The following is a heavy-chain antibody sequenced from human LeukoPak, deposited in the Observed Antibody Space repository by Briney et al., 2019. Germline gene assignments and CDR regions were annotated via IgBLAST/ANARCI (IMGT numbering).Heavy chain of an antibody. D-gene: IGHD1-26*01. V-gene: IGHV1-46*01. CDR1: GYTFTSYY. J-gene: IGHJ4*02. CDR3: ARGRGFYSGSYSYYFDY. CDR2: INPSGGST. Sequence: ASAKVSCKASGYTFTSYYMHWVRQAPGQGLEWMGIINPSGGSTSYAQKFQGRVTMTRDTSTSTVYMELSSLRSEDTAVYYCARGRGFYSGSYSYYFDYWGQGTLVTVSS.